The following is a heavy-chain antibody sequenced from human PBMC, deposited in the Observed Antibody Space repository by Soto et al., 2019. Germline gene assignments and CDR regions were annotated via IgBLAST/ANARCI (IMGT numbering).Heavy chain of an antibody. D-gene: IGHD2-21*02. Sequence: EVQLVETGGGLIQPGGSLRLSCAASGFTVSSNYMSWVRQAPGKGLEWVSVIYSGASTYYPDSVKGRFTISRDDSKNTLYLQMNNLRAEDTAVYYCARVGQSDPYYYGMDVWGQGTTVTASS. V-gene: IGHV3-53*02. CDR1: GFTVSSNY. CDR2: IYSGAST. CDR3: ARVGQSDPYYYGMDV. J-gene: IGHJ6*02.